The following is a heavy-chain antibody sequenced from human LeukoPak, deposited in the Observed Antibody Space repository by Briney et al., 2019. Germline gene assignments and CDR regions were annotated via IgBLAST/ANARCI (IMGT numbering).Heavy chain of an antibody. D-gene: IGHD3-22*01. CDR2: IWFDGSNE. CDR3: ARETSSAFDY. J-gene: IGHJ4*02. CDR1: GFXFRSYG. Sequence: GGSLRLSCAASGFXFRSYGIHWVRQAPGKGLEWVAIIWFDGSNEYYADSVKGRFTISRDNSKNTLYLQMNSLRAEDTAVYYCARETSSAFDYWGQGTLVTVSS. V-gene: IGHV3-33*01.